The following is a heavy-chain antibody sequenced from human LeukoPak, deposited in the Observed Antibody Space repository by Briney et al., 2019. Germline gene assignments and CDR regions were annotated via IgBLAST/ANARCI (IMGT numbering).Heavy chain of an antibody. CDR3: ARDGGQHLGVVDF. Sequence: GASVKVSCKASGYTFTGYYMHWVRQAPGQGLEWMGWINPNSGGSIFAQKFQGRVTMTRDTSISTAYMELSSLRSDDTAMYYCARDGGQHLGVVDFWGQGTLVTVSS. D-gene: IGHD2-2*01. V-gene: IGHV1-2*02. CDR2: INPNSGGS. CDR1: GYTFTGYY. J-gene: IGHJ4*02.